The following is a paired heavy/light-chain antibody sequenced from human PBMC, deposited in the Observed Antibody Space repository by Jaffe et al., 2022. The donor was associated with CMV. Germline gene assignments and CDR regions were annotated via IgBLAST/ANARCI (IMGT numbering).Heavy chain of an antibody. D-gene: IGHD6-6*01. V-gene: IGHV3-23*01. J-gene: IGHJ4*02. CDR2: ISASGVNT. CDR3: ARDGLSAQLGVAVFKGFDL. CDR1: GFTFSGYA. Sequence: EVQLLESGGGLVHPGGSLRLSCAASGFTFSGYAMTWVRQAPGKGLEWVSSISASGVNTYYPDSVKGRFTISRDNSKNTLFLQVNRLRAEDTAVYYCARDGLSAQLGVAVFKGFDLWGQGTLVTVST.
Light chain of an antibody. CDR1: NIGTQR. J-gene: IGLJ3*02. CDR2: NDS. V-gene: IGLV3-21*04. CDR3: QVWDSSSLHWV. Sequence: SYVLTQEPSLSVAPGKTARISCGGSNIGTQRVQWYQQKPGQAPVLVINNDSDRPSGIPERFSGSNSGDTATLTISRVEAGDEADYYCQVWDSSSLHWVFGGGTQLTVL.